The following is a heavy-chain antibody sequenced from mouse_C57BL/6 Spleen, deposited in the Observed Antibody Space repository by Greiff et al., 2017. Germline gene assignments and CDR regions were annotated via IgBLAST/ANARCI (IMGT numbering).Heavy chain of an antibody. CDR3: AMPLRDWYFDV. CDR2: IYPGDGDT. J-gene: IGHJ1*03. V-gene: IGHV1-80*01. CDR1: GYAFSSYW. Sequence: QVQLQQSGAELVKPGASVKISCKASGYAFSSYWMNWVKQRPGKGLEWIGQIYPGDGDTNYNGKFKGKATLTADKSSSTACMQLSSLTSEDSAVYFCAMPLRDWYFDVWGTGTTVTVSS.